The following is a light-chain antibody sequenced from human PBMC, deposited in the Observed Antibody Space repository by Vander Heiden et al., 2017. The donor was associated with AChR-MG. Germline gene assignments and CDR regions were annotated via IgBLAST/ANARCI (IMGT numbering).Light chain of an antibody. CDR3: QVSDSSTGRV. CDR2: RDS. J-gene: IGLJ3*02. CDR1: NIGEKS. V-gene: IGLV3-9*01. Sequence: SYDLTQPLSVSVALGQTASITCGGDNIGEKSVHWYQQKPGQAPVLVIYRDSDRPSGIPERFSGSNSGDTATLTVSRAQAGDEADYYCQVSDSSTGRVFGGGTKLTVL.